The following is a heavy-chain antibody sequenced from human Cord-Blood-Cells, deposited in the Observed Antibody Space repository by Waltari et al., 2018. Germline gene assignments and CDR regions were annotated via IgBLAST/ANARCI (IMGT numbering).Heavy chain of an antibody. V-gene: IGHV4-59*11. Sequence: QVQLPESGPGLVKPSETLSLTCTVSGCSISSHYWRWNRQPPGKGLEWIGYIYYSGSTNYNPSLKSRVTISVDTSKNQFSLKLSSVTAADTAVYYCARDASYDILTGYYDYWGQGTLVTVSS. J-gene: IGHJ4*02. CDR3: ARDASYDILTGYYDY. D-gene: IGHD3-9*01. CDR2: IYYSGST. CDR1: GCSISSHY.